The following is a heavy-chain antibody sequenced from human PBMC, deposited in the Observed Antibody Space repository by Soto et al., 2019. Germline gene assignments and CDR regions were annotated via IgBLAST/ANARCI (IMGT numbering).Heavy chain of an antibody. V-gene: IGHV1-18*01. J-gene: IGHJ5*01. CDR2: ISAYNSNT. Sequence: QVQLVQSGAEVKKPGASVTVSCKASGYTFTSFGITWVRQAPGQGLEWMGWISAYNSNTNYAQNFRGRFTMTTDTSTTTAYMELRNLRSDDTAIYYCARSGGWYSQMHSWGEGTLVTVSS. D-gene: IGHD2-15*01. CDR1: GYTFTSFG. CDR3: ARSGGWYSQMHS.